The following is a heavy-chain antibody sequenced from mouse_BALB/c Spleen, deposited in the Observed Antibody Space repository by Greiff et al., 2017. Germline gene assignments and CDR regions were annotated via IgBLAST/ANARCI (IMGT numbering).Heavy chain of an antibody. CDR2: IIPSNGGT. CDR3: TRSWSTRFAY. V-gene: IGHV1S81*02. Sequence: QVQLQQSGAELVKPGASVKLSCKASGYTFTSYYMYWVKQQPGQDLEWIGEIIPSNGGTNFNEKFKSKATLTVDKSSSTAYMQLSSLTSEDSAVYYCTRSWSTRFAYWGQGTLVTVSA. CDR1: GYTFTSYY. D-gene: IGHD2-14*01. J-gene: IGHJ3*01.